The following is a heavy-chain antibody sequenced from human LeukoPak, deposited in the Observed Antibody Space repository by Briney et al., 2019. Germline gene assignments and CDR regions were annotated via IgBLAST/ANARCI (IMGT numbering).Heavy chain of an antibody. J-gene: IGHJ3*02. Sequence: PGGSLRLSCAASGFTFSSYGMHWVRQAPGKGLEWVAVTWYDGSNKYYADSVKGRFTISRDNSKNTLYLQMNSLRAEDTAVYYCARELELPTSWAFDIWGQGTMVTVSS. CDR1: GFTFSSYG. V-gene: IGHV3-33*01. D-gene: IGHD1-7*01. CDR3: ARELELPTSWAFDI. CDR2: TWYDGSNK.